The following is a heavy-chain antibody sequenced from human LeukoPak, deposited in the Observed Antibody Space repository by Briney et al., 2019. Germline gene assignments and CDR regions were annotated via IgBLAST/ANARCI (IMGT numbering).Heavy chain of an antibody. D-gene: IGHD2-8*01. Sequence: GGSVRLSCAASVFTFRSYSMHWVRQAPGKGLEWVSSISSSSSYIYYADSVKGRFTISRDNAKNSLYLQMNSLRAEDTAVYYCARAPQVCDAWGQGTLVTVSS. V-gene: IGHV3-21*01. CDR1: VFTFRSYS. J-gene: IGHJ5*02. CDR3: ARAPQVCDA. CDR2: ISSSSSYI.